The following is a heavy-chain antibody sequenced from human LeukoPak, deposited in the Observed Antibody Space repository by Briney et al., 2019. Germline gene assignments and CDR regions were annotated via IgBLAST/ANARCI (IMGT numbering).Heavy chain of an antibody. D-gene: IGHD6-19*01. CDR2: IFTSGST. CDR3: AREIRPNSGAVTSNAGFDS. J-gene: IGHJ5*01. CDR1: GDSINSYY. V-gene: IGHV4-4*07. Sequence: SETLSLTCTVSGDSINSYYWNWIRQPANKNLEWIGRIFTSGSTNYNPSLKSRVTMSVDLSGNKFSLNVTSVTAADTAVYFCAREIRPNSGAVTSNAGFDSWGQGILVTVSS.